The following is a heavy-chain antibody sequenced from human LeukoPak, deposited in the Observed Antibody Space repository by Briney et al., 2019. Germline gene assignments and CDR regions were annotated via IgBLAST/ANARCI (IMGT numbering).Heavy chain of an antibody. D-gene: IGHD6-13*01. CDR3: AKDGSIAAAGTYYYYMDV. CDR1: GFTFSSYA. Sequence: PGGSLRLSCAASGFTFSSYAMSWVRQAPGKGLEWVSAISGSGGSTYYADSVKGRFTISRDNSKNTLYLQMNSLRTEDTAVYYCAKDGSIAAAGTYYYYMDVWGKGTTVTVSS. V-gene: IGHV3-23*01. J-gene: IGHJ6*03. CDR2: ISGSGGST.